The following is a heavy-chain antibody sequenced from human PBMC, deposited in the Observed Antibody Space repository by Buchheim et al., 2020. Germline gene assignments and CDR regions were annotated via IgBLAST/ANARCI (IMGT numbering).Heavy chain of an antibody. D-gene: IGHD6-6*01. CDR2: IWYDGSNK. V-gene: IGHV3-33*01. CDR1: GFTFSSYG. Sequence: QVQLVESGGGVVQPGRSLRLSCAASGFTFSSYGMHWVRQAPGKGLEWVAVIWYDGSNKYYGGPVKGRFPISRDNSKNTLYLQMNSLRVENTAVYYCARDPARYSSSSNWFDPWGQGTL. J-gene: IGHJ5*02. CDR3: ARDPARYSSSSNWFDP.